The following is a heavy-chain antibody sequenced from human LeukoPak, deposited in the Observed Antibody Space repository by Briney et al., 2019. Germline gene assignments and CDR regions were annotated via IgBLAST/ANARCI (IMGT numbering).Heavy chain of an antibody. V-gene: IGHV6-1*01. J-gene: IGHJ4*02. CDR3: AREVGNVFGY. CDR2: TYYTSKWFH. Sequence: SQTLSLTCAISGDTVSRNIAAWNWIRQSPSRGLEWLGRTYYTSKWFHDYALSVKSRITINPDTSKNQVSLQLSSVTPEDTAVYFCAREVGNVFGYWGQGTLVTVSS. D-gene: IGHD3-22*01. CDR1: GDTVSRNIAA.